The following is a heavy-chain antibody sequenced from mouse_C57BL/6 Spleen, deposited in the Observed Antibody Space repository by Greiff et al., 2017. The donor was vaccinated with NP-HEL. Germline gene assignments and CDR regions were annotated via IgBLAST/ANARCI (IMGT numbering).Heavy chain of an antibody. CDR2: IHPNSGST. Sequence: QVQLQQPGAELVKPGASVKLSCKASGYTFTSYWMHWVKQRPGQGLEWIGMIHPNSGSTNYNEKFKSKATLTVDKSSSTAYMQLSSLTSEDSAVYYCARSMDYDGYEIYYFDYWGQGTTLTVSS. D-gene: IGHD2-3*01. CDR1: GYTFTSYW. CDR3: ARSMDYDGYEIYYFDY. V-gene: IGHV1-64*01. J-gene: IGHJ2*01.